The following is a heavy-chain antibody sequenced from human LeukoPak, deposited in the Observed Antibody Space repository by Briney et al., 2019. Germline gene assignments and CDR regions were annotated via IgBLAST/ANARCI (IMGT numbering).Heavy chain of an antibody. CDR3: ARALGTVDDY. Sequence: GASVKVSCKASGYTFTNYAMHWVRQAPGQRLEWMGWINGGNDNTKYSQKFQGRVTITRDTSASTAYMELSSLRSEDTAVYYCARALGTVDDYWGQGTLVTVSS. J-gene: IGHJ4*02. D-gene: IGHD4-17*01. CDR2: INGGNDNT. V-gene: IGHV1-3*01. CDR1: GYTFTNYA.